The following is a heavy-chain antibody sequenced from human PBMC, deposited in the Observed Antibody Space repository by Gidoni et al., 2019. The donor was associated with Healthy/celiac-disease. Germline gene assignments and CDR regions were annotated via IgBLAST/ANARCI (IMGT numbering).Heavy chain of an antibody. CDR1: GYCYTSYW. CDR3: ASLSYYGAGCWTDY. Sequence: EVQLVPSGAQVTRPGESLRISCMGSGYCYTSYWISWVRQMPGKGLEWMGRIDPSDSNTNYGPSFQGHVTISADKSNSTAYLQWSSLKAADTAMYYCASLSYYGAGCWTDYWGQGTLVTVSS. J-gene: IGHJ4*02. D-gene: IGHD3-10*01. V-gene: IGHV5-10-1*03. CDR2: IDPSDSNT.